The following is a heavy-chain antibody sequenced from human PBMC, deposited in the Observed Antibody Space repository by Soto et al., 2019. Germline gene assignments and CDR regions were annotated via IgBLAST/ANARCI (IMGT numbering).Heavy chain of an antibody. V-gene: IGHV4-4*02. CDR1: GGSISSSNW. J-gene: IGHJ6*02. CDR3: ARDLRFLEWLSRKTSPGMDV. CDR2: IYHSGST. Sequence: TSETLSLTCAVSGGSISSSNWWSWVRQPPGKGLEWIGEIYHSGSTNYNPSLKSRVTISVDKSKNQFSLKLSSVTAADTAVYYCARDLRFLEWLSRKTSPGMDVWGQGTTVTGSS. D-gene: IGHD3-3*01.